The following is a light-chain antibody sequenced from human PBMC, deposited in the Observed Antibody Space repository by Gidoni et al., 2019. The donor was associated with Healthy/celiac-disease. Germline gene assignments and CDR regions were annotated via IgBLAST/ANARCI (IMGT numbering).Light chain of an antibody. J-gene: IGKJ2*01. CDR3: ALCYSTLYT. V-gene: IGKV1-39*01. CDR2: AAY. CDR1: KSSSIY. Sequence: DIQITQSPSSLSASVDDRVTITCRASKSSSIYLYLYQQKPGKATKHLIYAAYRLQSGVSSSFSRSGSGRDFTLTIRSLQSEYFGIYYCALCYSTLYTFCQGNKAGDQT.